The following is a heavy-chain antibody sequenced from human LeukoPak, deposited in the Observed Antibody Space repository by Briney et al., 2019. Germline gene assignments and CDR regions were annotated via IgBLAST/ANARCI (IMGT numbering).Heavy chain of an antibody. Sequence: ASVKVSCKASGYTFTGYYMHWVRQAPGQGLEWMGWINPNSGGTNYAQKFQGRVTMTRDTSISTAYMELSRLRSDDTAVYYCARGYDSSGLEYYYYYMDVWGKGTTVTVSS. CDR1: GYTFTGYY. D-gene: IGHD3-22*01. CDR3: ARGYDSSGLEYYYYYMDV. CDR2: INPNSGGT. V-gene: IGHV1-2*02. J-gene: IGHJ6*03.